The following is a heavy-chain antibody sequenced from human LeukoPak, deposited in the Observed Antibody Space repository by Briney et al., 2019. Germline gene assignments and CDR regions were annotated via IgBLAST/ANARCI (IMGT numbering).Heavy chain of an antibody. Sequence: PSETLSLTCTVSGGSISSITDYWGWVRHSPGKGLEWIGSIYYSGSASYNPSLKSRVTISVDTSKNQFSLRLKSVTAADTAVYYCARDHEVRLVYANIRSFDFWGQGTLVTVSP. J-gene: IGHJ4*02. CDR1: GGSISSITDY. CDR3: ARDHEVRLVYANIRSFDF. CDR2: IYYSGSA. V-gene: IGHV4-39*07. D-gene: IGHD2-8*01.